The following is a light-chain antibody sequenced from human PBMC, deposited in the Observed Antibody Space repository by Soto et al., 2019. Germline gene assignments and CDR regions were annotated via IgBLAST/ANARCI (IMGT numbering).Light chain of an antibody. Sequence: EIVMTQSPVSRSVSPGERAALSCRASQSVSSYLAWYQQKRGQAPRLLIYSASTRATGIPARFSGSGSGTEFILTISSLQSEDFAVYYCQQYSKWPLTFGGGTKVDI. CDR2: SAS. CDR3: QQYSKWPLT. J-gene: IGKJ4*01. CDR1: QSVSSY. V-gene: IGKV3-15*01.